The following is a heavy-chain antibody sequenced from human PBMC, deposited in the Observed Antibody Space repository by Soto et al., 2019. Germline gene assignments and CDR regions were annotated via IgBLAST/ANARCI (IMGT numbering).Heavy chain of an antibody. CDR3: ARRYGGDFDI. J-gene: IGHJ3*02. CDR1: GGSISPYY. V-gene: IGHV4-59*08. Sequence: SETLSLTCTVSGGSISPYYWSWIRQPPGKGLEWIGYIYYSGSTTYNPSLKSRVTISVDTSKNQFSLKVSSVTAADTAVYYCARRYGGDFDIWGQGTMVTVS. D-gene: IGHD3-16*01. CDR2: IYYSGST.